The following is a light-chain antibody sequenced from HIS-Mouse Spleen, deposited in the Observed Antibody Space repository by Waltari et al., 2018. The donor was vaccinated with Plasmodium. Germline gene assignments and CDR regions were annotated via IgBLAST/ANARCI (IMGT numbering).Light chain of an antibody. CDR1: ALPKQY. J-gene: IGLJ3*02. CDR3: YSTDSSGNHRV. Sequence: SYELTQPPSVSVSPGQTARITCPGDALPKQYANWYQQKSGKAPVLVIYEDSKRPSEIPERFSGSSSGTMATLTISGAQVEDEADYYCYSTDSSGNHRVFGGGTKLTVL. V-gene: IGLV3-10*01. CDR2: EDS.